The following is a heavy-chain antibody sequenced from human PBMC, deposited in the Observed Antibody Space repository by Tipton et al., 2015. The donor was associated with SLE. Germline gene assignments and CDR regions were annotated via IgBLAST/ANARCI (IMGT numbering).Heavy chain of an antibody. J-gene: IGHJ3*02. CDR2: IYTSGST. CDR1: GYSISSSYY. D-gene: IGHD5-12*01. CDR3: ARAKSGYPYAFDI. V-gene: IGHV4-4*07. Sequence: LRLSCNVSGYSISSSYYWSWIRQPAGKGLEWIGRIYTSGSTNYNPSLKSRVTMSVDTSKNQFSLKLSSVTAADTAVYYCARAKSGYPYAFDIWGQGTMVTVSS.